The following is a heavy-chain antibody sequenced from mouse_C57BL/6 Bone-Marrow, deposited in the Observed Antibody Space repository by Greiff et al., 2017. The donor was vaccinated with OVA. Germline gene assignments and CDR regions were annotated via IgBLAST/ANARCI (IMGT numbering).Heavy chain of an antibody. CDR1: GYTFTSYG. J-gene: IGHJ1*03. V-gene: IGHV1-81*01. CDR3: ARGGLGRLWYCDV. D-gene: IGHD4-1*01. Sequence: QVQLQQSGAELARPGASVKLSCKASGYTFTSYGISWVKQRTGQGLEWIGEIYPRSGNTYYNEKFKGKATLTADKSSSTAYMELRSLTSEDSAVYFCARGGLGRLWYCDVWGTGTTVTVSS. CDR2: IYPRSGNT.